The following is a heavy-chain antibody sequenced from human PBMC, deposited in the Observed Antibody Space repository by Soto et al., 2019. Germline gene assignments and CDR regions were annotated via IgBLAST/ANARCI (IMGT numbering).Heavy chain of an antibody. CDR2: ISVYVYST. CDR3: TKDGCSGGDCYFNFDH. V-gene: IGHV3-23*01. J-gene: IGHJ4*02. Sequence: PGGSLRLSCAASGFTFGNNDMSWVRQAPGRWLEWLSGISVYVYSTNYADSLKGRFTISRDNSKNTLYLQMNSLSGEDTAIYYCTKDGCSGGDCYFNFDHWGRGTLVTVSS. CDR1: GFTFGNND. D-gene: IGHD2-15*01.